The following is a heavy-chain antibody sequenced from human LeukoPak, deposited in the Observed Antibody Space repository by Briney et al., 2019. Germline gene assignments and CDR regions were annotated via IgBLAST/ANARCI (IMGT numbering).Heavy chain of an antibody. CDR2: INHSGST. V-gene: IGHV4-34*01. D-gene: IGHD6-13*01. CDR1: GGSFSGYY. Sequence: PSETLSLTCAVYGGSFSGYYWSWIRQPPGKGLEWIGEINHSGSTNYNPSLKSRVTISVDTSKNQFSLKLSSVTAADTAVYYCARLTSAAGTYRYYYYYMDVWGKGTTVTISS. J-gene: IGHJ6*03. CDR3: ARLTSAAGTYRYYYYYMDV.